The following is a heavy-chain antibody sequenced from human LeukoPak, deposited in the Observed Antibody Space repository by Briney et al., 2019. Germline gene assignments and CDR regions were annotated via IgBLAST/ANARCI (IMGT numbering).Heavy chain of an antibody. D-gene: IGHD3-10*01. J-gene: IGHJ5*02. Sequence: SETLSLTCTVSGGSISSYYWSWIRQPPGKGLEWIGYIYYSGSTNYNPSLKSRVTISVDTSKNQFSLKLSSVTAADTAVYYCARGVSYGSGSYLVWFDPWGQGTLVTVSS. CDR2: IYYSGST. V-gene: IGHV4-59*01. CDR1: GGSISSYY. CDR3: ARGVSYGSGSYLVWFDP.